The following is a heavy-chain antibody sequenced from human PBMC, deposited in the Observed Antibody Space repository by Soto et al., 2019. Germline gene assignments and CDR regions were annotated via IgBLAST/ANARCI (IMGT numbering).Heavy chain of an antibody. Sequence: ASVKVSCKASGYSFTNYGITWVRQAPGQGLEWMGWISYNGNTNYAQNLQGRVTMTTDTSTNTAYMELRGLSSDDTAVYYCARVADYFDSSGYNHWGQGTLVTVSS. CDR3: ARVADYFDSSGYNH. CDR1: GYSFTNYG. V-gene: IGHV1-18*04. CDR2: ISYNGNT. D-gene: IGHD3-22*01. J-gene: IGHJ5*02.